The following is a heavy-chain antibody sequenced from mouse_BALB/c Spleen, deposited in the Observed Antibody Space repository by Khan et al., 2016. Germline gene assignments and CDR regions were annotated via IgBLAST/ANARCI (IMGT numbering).Heavy chain of an antibody. CDR2: ISYSGST. J-gene: IGHJ4*01. Sequence: EVQLQESGPGLVKPSQSLSLTYTVTGYSITSDYAWNWIRQFPGNRLEWMGYISYSGSTSYNPSLKSRISITRDTSKNQFFLQLNSVTSEDTATYYCARSEYGDKDAMDYWGQGTSVTVSS. CDR3: ARSEYGDKDAMDY. V-gene: IGHV3-2*02. CDR1: GYSITSDYA. D-gene: IGHD1-1*01.